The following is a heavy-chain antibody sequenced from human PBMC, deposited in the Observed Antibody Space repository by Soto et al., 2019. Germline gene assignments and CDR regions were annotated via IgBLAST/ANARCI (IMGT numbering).Heavy chain of an antibody. CDR2: IDPSDSYT. J-gene: IGHJ6*02. CDR1: GYSFTSYW. D-gene: IGHD2-2*01. Sequence: PGESLKISCNGSGYSFTSYWISWVRQMPGKGLEWMGRIDPSDSYTNYSPSFQGHVTISADKSISTAYLQWSSLKASDTAMYYCARFSSIVVVPAAIAFDYYGMDVWGQGTTVTVSS. CDR3: ARFSSIVVVPAAIAFDYYGMDV. V-gene: IGHV5-10-1*01.